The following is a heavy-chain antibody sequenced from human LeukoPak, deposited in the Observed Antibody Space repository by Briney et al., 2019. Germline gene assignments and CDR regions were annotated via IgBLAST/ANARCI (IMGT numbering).Heavy chain of an antibody. J-gene: IGHJ3*02. D-gene: IGHD3-22*01. Sequence: SVKVSCKASGGTFSSYAISWVRQAPGQGLEWMGRITPIFGTANYAQKFQGRVTITTDESTSTAYMELRSLRSDDTAVYYCARSEDSRDAFDIWGQGTMVTVSS. CDR1: GGTFSSYA. V-gene: IGHV1-69*05. CDR2: ITPIFGTA. CDR3: ARSEDSRDAFDI.